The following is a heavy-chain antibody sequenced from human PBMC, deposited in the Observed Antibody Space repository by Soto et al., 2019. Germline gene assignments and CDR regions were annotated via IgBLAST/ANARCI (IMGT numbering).Heavy chain of an antibody. CDR2: INPSGATT. CDR1: GYTFTSYY. Sequence: QVSLVQSGAEVKKPGASVKVSRKASGYTFTSYYVHWVRHAPGQGLEWMGIINPSGATTTYAQNFQGRVAMTRDTSTSTVYMELSSLRSEDTAVYYCARRDCFSSSCYFKYWGQGTLVTVSS. J-gene: IGHJ4*02. CDR3: ARRDCFSSSCYFKY. D-gene: IGHD2-2*01. V-gene: IGHV1-46*01.